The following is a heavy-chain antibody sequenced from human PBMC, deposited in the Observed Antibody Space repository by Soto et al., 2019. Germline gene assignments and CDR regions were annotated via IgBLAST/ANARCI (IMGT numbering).Heavy chain of an antibody. CDR1: GYTFTSYG. V-gene: IGHV1-18*01. D-gene: IGHD5-12*01. Sequence: ASVKVSCKASGYTFTSYGISWVRQAPGQGLEWMGWISAYNGNTNYAQKLQGRVTMTTDTSTSTAYMELRSLRSDDTAVYYCARAYRDSGYDWAPFDAFDIWGQGTMVTVSS. J-gene: IGHJ3*02. CDR2: ISAYNGNT. CDR3: ARAYRDSGYDWAPFDAFDI.